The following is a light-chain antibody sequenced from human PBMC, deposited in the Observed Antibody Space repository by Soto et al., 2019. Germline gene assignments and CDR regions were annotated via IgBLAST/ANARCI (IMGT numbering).Light chain of an antibody. Sequence: QSLLTQPRSVSGSPGQSVTISCTGTSSDVGGYNYVSWYQQYPGKAPKLMIYDVNKRPSGVPDRFSGSKSGNTASLTISVLQAEDEADYYCCSYAGSYTFWVFGGGTKVTVL. V-gene: IGLV2-11*01. J-gene: IGLJ3*02. CDR3: CSYAGSYTFWV. CDR1: SSDVGGYNY. CDR2: DVN.